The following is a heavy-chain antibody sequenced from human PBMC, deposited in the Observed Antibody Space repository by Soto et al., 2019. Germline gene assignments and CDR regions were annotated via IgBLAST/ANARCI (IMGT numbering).Heavy chain of an antibody. CDR2: IYYSGST. CDR1: GDSITSSSYY. J-gene: IGHJ4*02. V-gene: IGHV4-61*05. CDR3: ARSDGRY. Sequence: PSETLALTCAVSGDSITSSSYYWGWIRQPPGKGLGWIGYIYYSGSTNYNPSLKSRVTISVDTSKNQFSLKLSSVTAADTAVYYCARSDGRYWGQGTLVTVSS.